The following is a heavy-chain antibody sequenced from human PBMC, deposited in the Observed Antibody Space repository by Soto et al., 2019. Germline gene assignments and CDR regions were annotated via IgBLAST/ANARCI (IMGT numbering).Heavy chain of an antibody. Sequence: SETLCLTCAVSSGSISSSNWWGWVRQPPGKGLEWIGEIYHSGSTNYNPSLKSRVTISVDKSKNQFSLKLSSVTAADTAVYYCASGAGGGTFDIWGQGTMVTVSS. J-gene: IGHJ3*02. CDR1: SGSISSSNW. CDR2: IYHSGST. V-gene: IGHV4-4*02. D-gene: IGHD3-16*01. CDR3: ASGAGGGTFDI.